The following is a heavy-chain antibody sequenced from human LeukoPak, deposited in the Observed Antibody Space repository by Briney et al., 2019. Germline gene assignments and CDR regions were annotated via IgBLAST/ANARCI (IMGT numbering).Heavy chain of an antibody. V-gene: IGHV3-7*05. CDR2: IQQGGSEK. J-gene: IGHJ4*02. Sequence: PGGSLRLSCAASGFTFSSYWMSWVCQAPGKGLEWVANIQQGGSEKYYVDSVKGRFTISRDNAKNSLFLQMNSLRAEGTAVYYCARCHSSSSGDYWGQGTLVTVSS. CDR1: GFTFSSYW. CDR3: ARCHSSSSGDY. D-gene: IGHD6-6*01.